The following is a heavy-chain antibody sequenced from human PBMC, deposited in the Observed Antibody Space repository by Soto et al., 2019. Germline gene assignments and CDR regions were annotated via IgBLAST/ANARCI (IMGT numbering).Heavy chain of an antibody. Sequence: SETLSLTCTVSGGSISSGGFYWSWVRQHPGKGLEWIGYIYYSGSTYYNPSLRSRVTISVDTSKNQFSLRLSSVTAADTAVYYCARDPFTWMDVWGQGTTVTVSS. CDR1: GGSISSGGFY. J-gene: IGHJ6*02. CDR3: ARDPFTWMDV. CDR2: IYYSGST. V-gene: IGHV4-31*03.